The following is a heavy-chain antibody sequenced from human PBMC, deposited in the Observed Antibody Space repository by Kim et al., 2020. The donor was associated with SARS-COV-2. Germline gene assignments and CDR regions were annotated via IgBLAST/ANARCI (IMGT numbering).Heavy chain of an antibody. D-gene: IGHD6-19*01. J-gene: IGHJ4*02. CDR3: AREAVAGSFDH. Sequence: NTRYSQKFQPRVSLTRDTSATTAYLELSGLRSEDTAVYYCAREAVAGSFDHWGQGTLVTVSS. CDR2: NT. V-gene: IGHV1-3*01.